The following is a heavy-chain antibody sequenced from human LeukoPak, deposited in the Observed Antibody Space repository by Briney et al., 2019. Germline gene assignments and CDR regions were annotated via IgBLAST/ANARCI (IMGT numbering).Heavy chain of an antibody. CDR1: GGTFSSYA. CDR3: ATGGGSTRYSSSWYEFFY. Sequence: ASVKVSCKASGGTFSSYAISWVRQAPGQGLEWMGGIIPIFGTANYAQKFQGRVTMTEDTSTDTAYMELSSLRSEDTAVYYCATGGGSTRYSSSWYEFFYWGQGTLVTVSS. CDR2: IIPIFGTA. V-gene: IGHV1-69*06. D-gene: IGHD6-13*01. J-gene: IGHJ4*02.